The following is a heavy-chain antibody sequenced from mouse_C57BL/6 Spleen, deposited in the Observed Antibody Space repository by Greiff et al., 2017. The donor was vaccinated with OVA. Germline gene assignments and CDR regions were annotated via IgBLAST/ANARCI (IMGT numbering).Heavy chain of an antibody. D-gene: IGHD1-1*01. V-gene: IGHV1-69*01. CDR2: IDPSDSYT. J-gene: IGHJ1*03. CDR3: ARARGSSYWYFDV. CDR1: GYTFTSYW. Sequence: QVQLKQPGAELVMPGASVKLSCKASGYTFTSYWMHWVKQRPGQGLEWIGEIDPSDSYTNYNQKFKGKSTLTVDKSSSTAYMQLSSLTSEDSAVYYCARARGSSYWYFDVWGTGTTVTVSS.